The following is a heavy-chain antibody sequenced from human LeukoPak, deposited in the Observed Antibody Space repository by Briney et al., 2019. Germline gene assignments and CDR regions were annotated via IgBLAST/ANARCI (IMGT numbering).Heavy chain of an antibody. CDR1: GLTFSSHW. V-gene: IGHV3-74*01. CDR3: AKDIRSGSYYGENWFDP. D-gene: IGHD1-26*01. J-gene: IGHJ5*02. Sequence: PGGSLRLSCAASGLTFSSHWMHWVRQAPGKGLVWVSRITNDGSSTTYADSVKGRFTISRDNAKNMLYLQVNSLRAEDTAVYYCAKDIRSGSYYGENWFDPWGQGTLVTVSS. CDR2: ITNDGSST.